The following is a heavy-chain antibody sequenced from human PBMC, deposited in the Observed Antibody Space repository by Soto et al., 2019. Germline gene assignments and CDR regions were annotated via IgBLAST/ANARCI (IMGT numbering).Heavy chain of an antibody. V-gene: IGHV3-30*18. Sequence: QVQLVESGGGVVQSGRSLRLSCAASVFTFSTSGMHWIRQAPGKGLEWVAMISHDGGATYYVDSVKGRLTISRDTDKNTLDLQMDSLRTEDPDTYYCAKDWASRGWYNWFDPWGQGTMVTVSS. J-gene: IGHJ5*02. D-gene: IGHD6-19*01. CDR2: ISHDGGAT. CDR3: AKDWASRGWYNWFDP. CDR1: VFTFSTSG.